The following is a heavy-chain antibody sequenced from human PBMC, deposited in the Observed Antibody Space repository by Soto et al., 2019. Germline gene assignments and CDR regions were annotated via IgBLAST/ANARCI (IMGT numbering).Heavy chain of an antibody. J-gene: IGHJ4*02. D-gene: IGHD2-15*01. CDR1: GGTFSSYA. V-gene: IGHV1-69*13. CDR2: IIPIFGTA. Sequence: SVKVSCKASGGTFSSYAISWVREAPGQGLEWMGGIIPIFGTANYAQKFQGRVTITADESTSTAYMELSSLRSEDTAVYYCAREVVAARSYYFFDYWGQGTLVTVSS. CDR3: AREVVAARSYYFFDY.